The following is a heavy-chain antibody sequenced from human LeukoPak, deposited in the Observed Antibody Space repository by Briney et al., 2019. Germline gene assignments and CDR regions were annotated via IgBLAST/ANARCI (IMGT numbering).Heavy chain of an antibody. Sequence: PSETLSLTCTVSGGSISTHYWSWIRQPAGKGLEWIGRLSTTGNTNYNPSLKSRVTMSVETYKNHFSLKLSSLTAADTAVYYCAREVEMATQFDYWGQGTLVTVSS. J-gene: IGHJ4*02. D-gene: IGHD5-24*01. CDR1: GGSISTHY. CDR3: AREVEMATQFDY. CDR2: LSTTGNT. V-gene: IGHV4-4*07.